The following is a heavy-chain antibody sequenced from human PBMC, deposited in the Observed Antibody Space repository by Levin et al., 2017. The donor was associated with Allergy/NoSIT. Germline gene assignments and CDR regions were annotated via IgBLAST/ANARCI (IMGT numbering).Heavy chain of an antibody. Sequence: SSETLSLTCTVTGASIKNGDYYWSWIRQSPGKGLEWIGYVYYSGSNIYNPSLKSRVSISIDTYRKQFSLKLSSLTAADTAIYYCARNASRGGWFDSWGQGTTVIVSS. CDR1: GASIKNGDYY. D-gene: IGHD3-10*01. J-gene: IGHJ5*01. CDR3: ARNASRGGWFDS. V-gene: IGHV4-61*08. CDR2: VYYSGSN.